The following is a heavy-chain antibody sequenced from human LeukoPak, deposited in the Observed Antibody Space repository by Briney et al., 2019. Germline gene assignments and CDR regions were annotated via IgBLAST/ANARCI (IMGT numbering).Heavy chain of an antibody. V-gene: IGHV4-34*01. D-gene: IGHD3-22*01. CDR3: ARGGRDSSANWFDP. J-gene: IGHJ5*02. Sequence: PSETLSLTCAVYGESFSDDYWSWIRQPPGKGLEWIGEINHSGSTNQNPSLKSRVTISVDTSKNQFSLKLSSVTAADTAVYYCARGGRDSSANWFDPWGRGTPATVSS. CDR1: GESFSDDY. CDR2: INHSGST.